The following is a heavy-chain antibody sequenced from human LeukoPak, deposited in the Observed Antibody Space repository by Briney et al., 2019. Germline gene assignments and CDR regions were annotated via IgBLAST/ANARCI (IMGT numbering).Heavy chain of an antibody. CDR3: ARDFDGSSSLSGWFDP. V-gene: IGHV1-2*02. CDR2: INPNSGGT. CDR1: GYTFTGYY. Sequence: GASVKVSCKASGYTFTGYYMHWVRQAPGQGLEWMGWINPNSGGTNYAQKFQGRVTMTRDTSISTAYMELSRLRSDDTAVYYCARDFDGSSSLSGWFDPWGQGTLVTVSS. D-gene: IGHD6-6*01. J-gene: IGHJ5*01.